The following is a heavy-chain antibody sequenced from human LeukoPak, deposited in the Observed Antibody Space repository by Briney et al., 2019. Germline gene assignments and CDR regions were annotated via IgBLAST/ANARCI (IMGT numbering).Heavy chain of an antibody. CDR2: IDPNSGGT. V-gene: IGHV1-2*02. D-gene: IGHD3-10*01. CDR1: GYTFTAHY. J-gene: IGHJ2*01. Sequence: ASVKVSCKASGYTFTAHYIHWVRQAPGQGLEWMGWIDPNSGGTNCAQKSLGSVTMTGDTSINTAFMELSRLRSDDTAIYYCARGRGTTMVRGVITNYFDLWGRGSLVTVSS. CDR3: ARGRGTTMVRGVITNYFDL.